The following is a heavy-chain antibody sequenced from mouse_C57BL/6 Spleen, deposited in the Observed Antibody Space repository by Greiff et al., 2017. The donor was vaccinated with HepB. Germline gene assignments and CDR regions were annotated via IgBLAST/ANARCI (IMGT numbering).Heavy chain of an antibody. J-gene: IGHJ4*01. D-gene: IGHD1-1*01. Sequence: QVHVKQSGAELVRPGASVKLSCKASGYTFTDYYINWVKQRPGQGLEWIARIYPGSGNTYYNEKFKGKATLTAEKSSSTAYMQLSSLTSEDSAVYFCARITTVVGAMDYWGQGTSVTVSS. CDR2: IYPGSGNT. CDR1: GYTFTDYY. CDR3: ARITTVVGAMDY. V-gene: IGHV1-76*01.